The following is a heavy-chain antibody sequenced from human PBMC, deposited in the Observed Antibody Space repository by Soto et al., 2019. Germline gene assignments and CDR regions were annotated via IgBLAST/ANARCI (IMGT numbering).Heavy chain of an antibody. J-gene: IGHJ4*02. Sequence: GGSLRLSCAASGFTFSSYSMNWVRQAPGKGLEWVSSISSSSSYIYYADSVKGRFAISRDNAKNSLYLQMNSLRAEDKAVYYCAREVRYYDSSGYLSFVDYWGQGTLVTVSS. CDR1: GFTFSSYS. D-gene: IGHD3-22*01. CDR3: AREVRYYDSSGYLSFVDY. CDR2: ISSSSSYI. V-gene: IGHV3-21*01.